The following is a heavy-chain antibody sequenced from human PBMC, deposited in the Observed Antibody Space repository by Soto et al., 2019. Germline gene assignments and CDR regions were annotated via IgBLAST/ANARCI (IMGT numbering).Heavy chain of an antibody. CDR2: IKQDGSEK. Sequence: VGSLRLSCAASGFTFSSYWMSWVSQAPGKGLEWVANIKQDGSEKYYVDSVKGRFTISRDNAKNSLYLQMNSLRAEDTAVYYCARSRDFTPYLYGMDVWGQGTTVTVSS. D-gene: IGHD2-2*01. V-gene: IGHV3-7*01. J-gene: IGHJ6*02. CDR1: GFTFSSYW. CDR3: ARSRDFTPYLYGMDV.